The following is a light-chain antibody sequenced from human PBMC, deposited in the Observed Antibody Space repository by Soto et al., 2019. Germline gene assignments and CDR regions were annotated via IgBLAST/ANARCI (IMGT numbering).Light chain of an antibody. CDR1: HSDIGNYNY. V-gene: IGLV2-14*03. Sequence: QSALTQPASVSGSPGLSITISCTETHSDIGNYNYVSWYQHLPGKAPKLMIYDVGSRPSGVSSRFSGSKSGNTASLAISGLQAEDEADYYCNSYREDHPRFYVFGTGTKVTVL. CDR2: DVG. CDR3: NSYREDHPRFYV. J-gene: IGLJ1*01.